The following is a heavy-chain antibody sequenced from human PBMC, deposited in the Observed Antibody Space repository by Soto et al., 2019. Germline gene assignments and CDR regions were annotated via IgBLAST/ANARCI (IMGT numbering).Heavy chain of an antibody. Sequence: GGSLRLSCVASGFTFRTYAMHWVRQAPGKGLEWVALISSDKRNIDYVDSVKGRFTVSRDDSKNTLYLQMNSLSPADTATYYCVRDDWTVLPLFDYWGQGTLVTVSS. CDR1: GFTFRTYA. CDR3: VRDDWTVLPLFDY. CDR2: ISSDKRNI. V-gene: IGHV3-30*04. D-gene: IGHD3-9*01. J-gene: IGHJ4*02.